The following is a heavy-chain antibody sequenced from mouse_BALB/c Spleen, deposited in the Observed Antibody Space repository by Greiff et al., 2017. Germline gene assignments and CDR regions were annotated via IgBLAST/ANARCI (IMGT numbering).Heavy chain of an antibody. CDR2: INPYNGAT. D-gene: IGHD1-1*01. V-gene: IGHV1-31*01. CDR3: ARQYYYGSSSWYFDV. Sequence: VQLQQSGPELVKPGASVKISCKASGYSFTGYYMHWVKQSHVKSLEWIGRINPYNGATSYNQNFKDKASLTVDKSSSTAYMELHSLTSEDSAVYYCARQYYYGSSSWYFDVWGAGTTVTGSS. J-gene: IGHJ1*01. CDR1: GYSFTGYY.